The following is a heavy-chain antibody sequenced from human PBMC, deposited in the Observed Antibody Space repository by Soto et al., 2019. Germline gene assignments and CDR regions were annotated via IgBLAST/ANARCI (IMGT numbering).Heavy chain of an antibody. Sequence: QVQLVQSGAEVKKPGSSVKVSCKASGGTFSSYAISWVGQAPGQGLEWMGGIIPIFGTANYAQKFQGRVTVTADESTSTAYMELSSLRSEDTAVYYCARGPACVSTSCYDWFDLWGQGTLVTVSS. CDR1: GGTFSSYA. J-gene: IGHJ5*02. CDR3: ARGPACVSTSCYDWFDL. D-gene: IGHD2-2*01. V-gene: IGHV1-69*12. CDR2: IIPIFGTA.